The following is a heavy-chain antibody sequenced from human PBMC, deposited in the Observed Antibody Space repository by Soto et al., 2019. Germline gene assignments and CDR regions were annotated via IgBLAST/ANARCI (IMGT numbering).Heavy chain of an antibody. D-gene: IGHD2-2*02. Sequence: ASVKVSCNATVGTFTGYYMDWVRQAPGQGLEWMGWVNPNSGGTNYAQTFQGRLTMTRDTSISTAYMERSRLRSDDTAAYYCAREACSSTSCYTRYYPSTYGLDVWRQGTTVTVSS. CDR3: AREACSSTSCYTRYYPSTYGLDV. J-gene: IGHJ6*02. V-gene: IGHV1-2*02. CDR1: VGTFTGYY. CDR2: VNPNSGGT.